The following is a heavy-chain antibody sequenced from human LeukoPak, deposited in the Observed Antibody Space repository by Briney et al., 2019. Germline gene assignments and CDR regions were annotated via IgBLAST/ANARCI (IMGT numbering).Heavy chain of an antibody. J-gene: IGHJ4*02. D-gene: IGHD4-17*01. CDR3: ARNPPLNGDYVFDY. Sequence: SETLSLTCSVSGSSMSSYYWTWIRHPPGKGLEWIGYVYDTGNTNYNPSLKSRVTISVDTSKSQFSLILTSVTAADTAVYYCARNPPLNGDYVFDYWGQGALVTVSS. CDR2: VYDTGNT. V-gene: IGHV4-59*08. CDR1: GSSMSSYY.